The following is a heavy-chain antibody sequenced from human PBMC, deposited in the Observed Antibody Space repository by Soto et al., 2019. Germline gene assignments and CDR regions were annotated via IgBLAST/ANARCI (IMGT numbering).Heavy chain of an antibody. D-gene: IGHD2-2*01. V-gene: IGHV3-33*01. CDR2: IWYDGSNK. CDR3: ARDWYCSSTSCYYHFDY. CDR1: GFTFSSYG. Sequence: QVQLVESGGGVVQPGRSLRLFCAASGFTFSSYGMHWVRQAPGKGLEWVAVIWYDGSNKYYADSVKGRFTISRDNYKNTLYLQMNSLRAEDTAVYYCARDWYCSSTSCYYHFDYWGQGTLVTVSS. J-gene: IGHJ4*02.